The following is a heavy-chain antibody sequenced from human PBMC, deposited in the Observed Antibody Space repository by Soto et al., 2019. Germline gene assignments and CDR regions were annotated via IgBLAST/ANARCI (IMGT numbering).Heavy chain of an antibody. D-gene: IGHD2-2*01. CDR2: ISGSGGST. CDR3: AKAFLVVPAAANPFISNYYYYGMDV. CDR1: GFTFSSYG. J-gene: IGHJ6*02. Sequence: GGSLRLSCAASGFTFSSYGMSWVRQAPGKGQEWVSAISGSGGSTNYADSVKGRFTISRDKSKNTLYLQMNSLRAEDTAVYYCAKAFLVVPAAANPFISNYYYYGMDVWGQGTTVTVSS. V-gene: IGHV3-23*01.